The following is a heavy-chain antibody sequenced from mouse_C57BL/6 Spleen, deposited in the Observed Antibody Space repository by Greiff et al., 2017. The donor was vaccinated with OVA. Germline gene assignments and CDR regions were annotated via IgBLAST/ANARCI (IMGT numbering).Heavy chain of an antibody. V-gene: IGHV1-20*01. J-gene: IGHJ4*01. D-gene: IGHD2-5*01. CDR3: ARLGYSNYEAMDY. CDR1: GYSFTGYF. CDR2: INPYNGDT. Sequence: VQLKESGPELVKPGDSVKISCKASGYSFTGYFMNWVMQSHGKSLEWIGRINPYNGDTFYNQKFKGTATLTVDKSSSTAHMELRSLTSEDSAVYYCARLGYSNYEAMDYWGQGTSVTVSS.